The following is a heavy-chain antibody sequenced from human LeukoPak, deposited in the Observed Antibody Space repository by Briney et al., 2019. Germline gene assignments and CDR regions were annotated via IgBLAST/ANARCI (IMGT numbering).Heavy chain of an antibody. CDR1: GFTFSSYS. Sequence: GGSLRLSCAASGFTFSSYSMNWVRQAPGKGLEWVSYISSSSSTIYYADFVKGRFTISRDNAKNSLYLQMNSLRAEDTAVHYCARDQGSSGFYWGQGTLVTVSS. CDR3: ARDQGSSGFY. CDR2: ISSSSSTI. D-gene: IGHD6-19*01. V-gene: IGHV3-48*01. J-gene: IGHJ4*02.